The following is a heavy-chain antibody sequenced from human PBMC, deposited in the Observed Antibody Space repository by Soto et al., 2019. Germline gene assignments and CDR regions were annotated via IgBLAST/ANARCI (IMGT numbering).Heavy chain of an antibody. V-gene: IGHV3-30*18. Sequence: QVQLVESGGGVVQPGRSLRLSWAASGFTFSHYAMHWVRQAPGKGLEWVALMSYDGSNEYYADSVKGRCTISRDNSKNPLYLQMNSLSAEDTAVYYCAKVGSHNFDYWGQGT. CDR3: AKVGSHNFDY. CDR1: GFTFSHYA. CDR2: MSYDGSNE. D-gene: IGHD1-26*01. J-gene: IGHJ4*02.